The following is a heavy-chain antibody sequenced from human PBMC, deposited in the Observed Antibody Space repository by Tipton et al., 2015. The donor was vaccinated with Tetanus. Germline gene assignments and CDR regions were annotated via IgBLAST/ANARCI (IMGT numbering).Heavy chain of an antibody. Sequence: QVQLVQSGAEVKKPGSSVKVSCKASGGTFKTSSVNWVRQAPGQGLEWVGGIIPLFGTTNYAQKFQGRVTITADESMSTVYMELRRVKSDDTAVYFCAREHSSVDYASNNLPVFLDYWGQGTLVTVSS. CDR1: GGTFKTSS. CDR3: AREHSSVDYASNNLPVFLDY. J-gene: IGHJ4*02. D-gene: IGHD3-22*01. CDR2: IIPLFGTT. V-gene: IGHV1-69*12.